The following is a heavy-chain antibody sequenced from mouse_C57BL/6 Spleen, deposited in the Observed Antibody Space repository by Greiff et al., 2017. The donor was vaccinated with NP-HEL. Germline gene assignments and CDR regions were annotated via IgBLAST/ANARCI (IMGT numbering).Heavy chain of an antibody. CDR3: ARSGDYDGAWFAY. Sequence: VQLQQSGAELVRPGASVKLSCKASGYTFTDYYINWVKQRPGQGLEWIARIYPGSGNTYYNETFKGKATLTAEKSSSTAYMQLSSLTSEDSAVYLCARSGDYDGAWFAYWGQGTLVTVSA. CDR1: GYTFTDYY. J-gene: IGHJ3*01. V-gene: IGHV1-76*01. D-gene: IGHD2-4*01. CDR2: IYPGSGNT.